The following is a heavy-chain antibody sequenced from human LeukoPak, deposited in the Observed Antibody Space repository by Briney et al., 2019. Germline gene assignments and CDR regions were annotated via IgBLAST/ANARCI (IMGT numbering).Heavy chain of an antibody. Sequence: GGSLRLSCAASGFXVGSNTMSWVRQAPGKGLEWVSIIYSGGSTSYADSVKGRFTISRDNSKNTLYLQMNSLRTEDTAVYYCARGGSYFDISGYYFYWGQGTLVTVSS. J-gene: IGHJ4*02. CDR1: GFXVGSNT. CDR2: IYSGGST. CDR3: ARGGSYFDISGYYFY. V-gene: IGHV3-66*01. D-gene: IGHD3-22*01.